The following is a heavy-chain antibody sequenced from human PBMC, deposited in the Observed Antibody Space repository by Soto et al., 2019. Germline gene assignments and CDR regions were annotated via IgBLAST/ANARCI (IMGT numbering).Heavy chain of an antibody. V-gene: IGHV3-21*01. J-gene: IGHJ4*02. D-gene: IGHD5-12*01. CDR1: GFTFSSYS. CDR2: ISSSSSYI. CDR3: ARSPLGDGYDTDY. Sequence: EVQLVESGGGLVKPGGSLRLSCAASGFTFSSYSMNWVRQAPGKGLEWVSSISSSSSYIYYADSVKGRFTISRDNAKNSLYLQMNSLRAEDTAVYPCARSPLGDGYDTDYWGQGTLVTVSS.